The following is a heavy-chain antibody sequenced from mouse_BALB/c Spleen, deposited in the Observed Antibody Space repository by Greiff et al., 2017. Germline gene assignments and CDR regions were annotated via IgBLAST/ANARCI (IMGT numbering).Heavy chain of an antibody. CDR1: GYTFSSYW. CDR2: ILPGSGST. J-gene: IGHJ4*01. CDR3: ARDGSSYGYAMDY. Sequence: QVQLQQSGAELMKPGASVKISCKATGYTFSSYWIEWVKQRPGHGLEWIGEILPGSGSTNYNEKFKGKATFTADTSSNTAYMQLSSLTSEDSAVYYCARDGSSYGYAMDYWGQGTSVTVSS. D-gene: IGHD1-1*01. V-gene: IGHV1-9*01.